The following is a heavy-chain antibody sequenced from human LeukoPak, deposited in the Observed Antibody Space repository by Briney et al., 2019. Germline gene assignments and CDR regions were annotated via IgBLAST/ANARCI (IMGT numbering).Heavy chain of an antibody. V-gene: IGHV3-15*07. Sequence: PGGSLRLSCATSGFILGNAWMNWVRQPPGRGREWVGRIRSNSDGGTIDYAAPVKGRFTLSRDDSKTTLYLQMNSLQTEDTAVYYCATDFYDSTWGQGTLVTVSS. CDR2: IRSNSDGGTI. J-gene: IGHJ5*02. CDR1: GFILGNAW. CDR3: ATDFYDST. D-gene: IGHD3-22*01.